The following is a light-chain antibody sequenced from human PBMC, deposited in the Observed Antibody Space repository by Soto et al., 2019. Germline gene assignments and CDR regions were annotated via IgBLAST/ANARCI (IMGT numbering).Light chain of an antibody. Sequence: DIQMTQSPSTLSGSVGDRVTITCRASQTISSWLAWYQQKPGKAPKLLIYKASTLKSGVPSRFSGSGSGTEFTLTISSLHPDDFATYYCQHYNSYSEGFGQGTKWIS. J-gene: IGKJ1*01. CDR2: KAS. CDR3: QHYNSYSEG. CDR1: QTISSW. V-gene: IGKV1-5*03.